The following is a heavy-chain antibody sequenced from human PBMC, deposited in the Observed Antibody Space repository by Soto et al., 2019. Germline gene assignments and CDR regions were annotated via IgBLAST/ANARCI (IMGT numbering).Heavy chain of an antibody. CDR3: ARDYYYGSGNYYRADYYHYGMDV. CDR1: GFTVTSYY. D-gene: IGHD3-10*01. J-gene: IGHJ6*02. Sequence: PGGSLRLSCAASGFTVTSYYMSWVRPAPGKGLEWVSLIYTGGNTNYADSVKGRFTISRDNSKNTLYLQMNSVRAEDTAVYYCARDYYYGSGNYYRADYYHYGMDVWGQGTTVTVSS. V-gene: IGHV3-53*01. CDR2: IYTGGNT.